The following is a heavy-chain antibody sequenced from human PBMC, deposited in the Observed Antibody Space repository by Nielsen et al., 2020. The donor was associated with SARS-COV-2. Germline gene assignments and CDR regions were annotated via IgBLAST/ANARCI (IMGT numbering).Heavy chain of an antibody. CDR3: ARLGGIAAAGLPLFDY. CDR1: DGSISSSSYY. D-gene: IGHD6-13*01. Sequence: SETLSLTCAVSDGSISSSSYYWGWIRQPPGKGLEWIGSIYYSGSTYYNPSLKSRVTISVDTSKNQFSLKLSSVTAADTAVYYCARLGGIAAAGLPLFDYWGQGTLVTVSS. J-gene: IGHJ4*02. CDR2: IYYSGST. V-gene: IGHV4-39*01.